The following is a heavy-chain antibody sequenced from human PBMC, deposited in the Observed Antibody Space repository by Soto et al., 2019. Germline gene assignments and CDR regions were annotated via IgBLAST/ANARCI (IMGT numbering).Heavy chain of an antibody. J-gene: IGHJ4*02. CDR3: AKLWGYCSSTSCSPIDS. Sequence: XGSLILSCAASGVTFSSYAMSWVRPAPGKGLEWVSAISGSGGSTYYADSVKGRFTISRDNSKNTLYLQMNSLRAEDTAVYYCAKLWGYCSSTSCSPIDSWGQGSLVTVSS. V-gene: IGHV3-23*01. CDR2: ISGSGGST. D-gene: IGHD2-2*01. CDR1: GVTFSSYA.